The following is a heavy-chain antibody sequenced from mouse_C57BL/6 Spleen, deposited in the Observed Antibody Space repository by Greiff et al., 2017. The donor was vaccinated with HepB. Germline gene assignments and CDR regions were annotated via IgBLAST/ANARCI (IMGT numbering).Heavy chain of an antibody. D-gene: IGHD1-1*01. CDR2: INPNNGGT. J-gene: IGHJ1*03. Sequence: EVQLQQSGPGLVKPGASVKISCKASGYTFTDYYMNWVKQSHGKSLEWIGDINPNNGGTSYNQKFKGKATLTVDKSSSTAYMELRSLTSEDSAVYYCADHYYGSSYWYFDVWGTGTTVTVSS. V-gene: IGHV1-26*01. CDR3: ADHYYGSSYWYFDV. CDR1: GYTFTDYY.